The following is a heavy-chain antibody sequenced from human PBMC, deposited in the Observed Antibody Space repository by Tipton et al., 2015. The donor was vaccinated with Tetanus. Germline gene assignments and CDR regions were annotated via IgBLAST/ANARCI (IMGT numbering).Heavy chain of an antibody. J-gene: IGHJ3*02. CDR3: ASDDSRGWYVEAFDI. Sequence: SLRLSCAASGFTFSSYSMNWVRQAPGKGLEWVSSISSSSSYIYYADSVKGRFTISRDNAKNSLYLQMNSLRAEDTAVYYCASDDSRGWYVEAFDIWGQGTMVTVSS. D-gene: IGHD6-19*01. CDR1: GFTFSSYS. V-gene: IGHV3-21*01. CDR2: ISSSSSYI.